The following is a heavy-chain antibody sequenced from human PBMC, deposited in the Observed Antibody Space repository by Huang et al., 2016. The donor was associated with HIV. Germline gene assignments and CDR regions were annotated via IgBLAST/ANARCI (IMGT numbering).Heavy chain of an antibody. D-gene: IGHD3-10*01. V-gene: IGHV4-34*01. CDR3: ASGYYGSGSYWY. CDR1: GGSVSGYY. J-gene: IGHJ4*02. CDR2: INHSGST. Sequence: QVQLQQWGAGLLKPSETLSLTCPVYGGSVSGYYWSWIRQPPGKGLEWIGEINHSGSTDYIPSLKSRVTISVDTSKKQFSLTLSSVTAADTALYYCASGYYGSGSYWYWGQGTLVTVSS.